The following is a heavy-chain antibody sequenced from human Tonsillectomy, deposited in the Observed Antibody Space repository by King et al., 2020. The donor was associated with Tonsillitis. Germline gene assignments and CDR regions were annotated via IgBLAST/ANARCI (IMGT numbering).Heavy chain of an antibody. CDR1: GFTFSNAW. CDR3: ITDRGLVDAFDI. Sequence: VQLVESGGGLVKPGGSLRLSCAASGFTFSNAWMSWVRQAPGKGLEWVGRIKSKTDGGTTDYAAPVKGRFTISRDDSKNTLYLQMNSLKTEDTAVYYCITDRGLVDAFDIWGQGTMVTVSS. J-gene: IGHJ3*02. D-gene: IGHD6-19*01. CDR2: IKSKTDGGTT. V-gene: IGHV3-15*01.